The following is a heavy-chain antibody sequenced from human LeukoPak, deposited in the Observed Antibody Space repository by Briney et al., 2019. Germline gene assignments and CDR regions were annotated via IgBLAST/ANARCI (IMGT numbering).Heavy chain of an antibody. V-gene: IGHV1-18*01. CDR1: GYTFTSYG. J-gene: IGHJ4*02. CDR2: ISAYNGNT. D-gene: IGHD3-3*01. Sequence: GASVEVSCKASGYTFTSYGISWVRQAPGQGLEWMGWISAYNGNTNYAQKLQGRVTMTTDTSTSTAYMELRSLRSDDTAVYYCARVGTGYDFWSGYYVFDYWGQGTLVTVSS. CDR3: ARVGTGYDFWSGYYVFDY.